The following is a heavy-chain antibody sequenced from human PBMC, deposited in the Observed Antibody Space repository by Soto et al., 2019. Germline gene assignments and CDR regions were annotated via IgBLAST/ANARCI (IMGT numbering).Heavy chain of an antibody. D-gene: IGHD2-15*01. CDR1: GGSFSGYY. Sequence: SETLSLTCAVYGGSFSGYYWSWIRQPPGKGLEWIGEINHSGSTNYNPSLKSRVTISVDTSKNQFSLKLSSVTAADTAVYYCARGGMVVAATPNLFYFDYWGQGTLVTVSS. J-gene: IGHJ4*02. CDR2: INHSGST. CDR3: ARGGMVVAATPNLFYFDY. V-gene: IGHV4-34*01.